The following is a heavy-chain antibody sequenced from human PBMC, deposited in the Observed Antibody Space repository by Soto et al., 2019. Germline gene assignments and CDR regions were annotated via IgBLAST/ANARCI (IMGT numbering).Heavy chain of an antibody. CDR3: ARDGGDFWSGYYHYYYMDV. D-gene: IGHD3-3*01. CDR1: GGSISSGVYY. V-gene: IGHV4-31*03. CDR2: IYYSGST. J-gene: IGHJ6*03. Sequence: SETLSLTCTVSGGSISSGVYYWSWIRQHPGKGLEWIGYIYYSGSTYYNPSLKSRVTISVDTSKNQFSLKLSSVTAADTAVYYCARDGGDFWSGYYHYYYMDVWGKGTTVTVSS.